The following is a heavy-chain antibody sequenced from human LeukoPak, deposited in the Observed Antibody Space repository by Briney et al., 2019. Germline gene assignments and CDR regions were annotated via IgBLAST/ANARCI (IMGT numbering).Heavy chain of an antibody. Sequence: ASVTVSFKAFGYSLTNYYVHWVRQAPGQGLEWMGEINPSGGSTSYAQKFQGRITVTRDTYTNTVYMDLSSLRSEDTATYYCARGAPTTRIGAGRFDYWGQGSLLTVAS. D-gene: IGHD5-12*01. CDR3: ARGAPTTRIGAGRFDY. J-gene: IGHJ4*02. CDR1: GYSLTNYY. CDR2: INPSGGST. V-gene: IGHV1-46*01.